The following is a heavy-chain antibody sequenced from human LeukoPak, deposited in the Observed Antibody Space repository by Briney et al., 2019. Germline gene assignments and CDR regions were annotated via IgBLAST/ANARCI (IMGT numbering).Heavy chain of an antibody. D-gene: IGHD6-13*01. V-gene: IGHV1-69*01. CDR2: IIPIFGTA. CDR1: GGTFSSYA. CDR3: ARLGQIAAAGHNWFDP. Sequence: SVKVSCKASGGTFSSYAISWVRQAPGQGLEWMGGIIPIFGTANYAQKFQGRVTITADESTSTAYMELSSLRSEDTAVYHCARLGQIAAAGHNWFDPWGQGTLVTVSS. J-gene: IGHJ5*02.